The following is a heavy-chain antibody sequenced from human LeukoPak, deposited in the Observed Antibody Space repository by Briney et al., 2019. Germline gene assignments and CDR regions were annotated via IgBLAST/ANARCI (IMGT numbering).Heavy chain of an antibody. V-gene: IGHV4-39*01. CDR1: GGSISSSSYF. J-gene: IGHJ4*02. D-gene: IGHD4-17*01. CDR2: ISYRGST. Sequence: PSETLSLTCTVSGGSISSSSYFWGWIRQPPGKGLEWIGYISYRGSTYYNPSLKSRVTISVDTSKNQFSLKLSSVTAADTAVYYCARSSMTTVTFFDYWGQGTLVTVSS. CDR3: ARSSMTTVTFFDY.